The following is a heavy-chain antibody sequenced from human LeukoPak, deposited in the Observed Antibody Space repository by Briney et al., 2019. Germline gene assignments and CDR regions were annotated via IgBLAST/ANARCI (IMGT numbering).Heavy chain of an antibody. Sequence: PGGSLGLSCAASGFTFSNAWMSWVRQAPGKGLEWVSTIDGSGVSTYDADSVKGRFTVSRDNSKNTLYLQMNSLRAEDTAVYYCAKDRLTSSWYFGFDYWGQGTLVTVSS. V-gene: IGHV3-23*01. CDR1: GFTFSNAW. CDR3: AKDRLTSSWYFGFDY. CDR2: IDGSGVST. J-gene: IGHJ4*02. D-gene: IGHD6-13*01.